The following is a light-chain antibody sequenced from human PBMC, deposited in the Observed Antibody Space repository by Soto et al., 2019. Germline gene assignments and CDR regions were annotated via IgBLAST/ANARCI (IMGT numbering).Light chain of an antibody. J-gene: IGLJ2*01. Sequence: QSVLTQSPSASGTAGQRITISCSGGSSNVGSNSVNWYQQVPGTAPKVLIYRDYQRPSRVPDRFSGSKSGTSASLAISGLQSEDEADYYCASWDDSLNAVLFGGGTKVTVL. CDR3: ASWDDSLNAVL. V-gene: IGLV1-44*01. CDR1: SSNVGSNS. CDR2: RDY.